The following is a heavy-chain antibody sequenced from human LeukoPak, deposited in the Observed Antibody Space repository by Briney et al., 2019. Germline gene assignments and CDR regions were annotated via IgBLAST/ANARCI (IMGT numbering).Heavy chain of an antibody. V-gene: IGHV1-2*06. CDR1: GYTFTGYY. CDR3: ARGDDLGPVEMATITDY. J-gene: IGHJ4*02. CDR2: INPNSGGT. D-gene: IGHD5-24*01. Sequence: ASVKVSCKASGYTFTGYYMHWVRQAPGQGLEGMGRINPNSGGTKYAQKFQGRVTMTRDTSINIAYMELSRLRSDDTAVYYCARGDDLGPVEMATITDYWGQGTLVTVSS.